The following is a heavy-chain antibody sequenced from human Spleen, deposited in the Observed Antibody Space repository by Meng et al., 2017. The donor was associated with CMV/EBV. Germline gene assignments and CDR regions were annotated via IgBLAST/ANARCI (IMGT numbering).Heavy chain of an antibody. V-gene: IGHV1-18*01. CDR1: RYPFTTYG. Sequence: VSCEAFRYPFTTYGFIWVRQSPCPGLELMGWISTYNGNTNYAQKLQDRVTLTTDTSTGTAYMELRSLRSDGTAVYYCAGNIWGNDYWGQGTLVTVSS. D-gene: IGHD7-27*01. CDR3: AGNIWGNDY. J-gene: IGHJ4*02. CDR2: ISTYNGNT.